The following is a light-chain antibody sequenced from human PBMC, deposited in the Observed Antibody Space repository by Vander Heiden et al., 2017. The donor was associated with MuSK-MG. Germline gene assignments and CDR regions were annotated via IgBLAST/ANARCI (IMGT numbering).Light chain of an antibody. CDR2: KAS. V-gene: IGKV1-5*03. J-gene: IGKJ1*01. CDR1: QSIRSW. CDR3: QQYENNYVWT. Sequence: DIQMTQSPSTLSASVGDRVTITCRASQSIRSWLAWYQQKPGEAPRLLIYKASTLESGVPSRFSGSGYGTAFTLTIASRQPDDFATYYCQQYENNYVWTFGQGTRVEIK.